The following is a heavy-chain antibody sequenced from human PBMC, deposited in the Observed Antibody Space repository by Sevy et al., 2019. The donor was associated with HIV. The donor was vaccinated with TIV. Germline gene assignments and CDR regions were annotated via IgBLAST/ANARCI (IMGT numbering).Heavy chain of an antibody. V-gene: IGHV3-7*03. J-gene: IGHJ3*01. D-gene: IGHD6-25*01. Sequence: GGSLRLSCAASGFILSRHWMSWVRQAPGKGLEWVANIKEDGSEKYYVHSVKGRFTISKDNAKNSLYLQMNSLRVEDTAVYYCARESIAAGVEAFDVWGQGTMVTVSS. CDR3: ARESIAAGVEAFDV. CDR2: IKEDGSEK. CDR1: GFILSRHW.